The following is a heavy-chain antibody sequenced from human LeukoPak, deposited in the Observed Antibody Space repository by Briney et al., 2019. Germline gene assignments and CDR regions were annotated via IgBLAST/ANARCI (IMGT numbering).Heavy chain of an antibody. CDR3: ARIASGWSNWYFDF. CDR2: FYTSGST. V-gene: IGHV4-4*07. Sequence: SETLSLTCTVSGGSISSYYWSWIRQPAGKGLEWIVRFYTSGSTNYNPALKSLVTMSVDATNNQFLLKLSSVAAADTVVYYCARIASGWSNWYFDFWGRGTLVTVSS. CDR1: GGSISSYY. J-gene: IGHJ2*01. D-gene: IGHD6-19*01.